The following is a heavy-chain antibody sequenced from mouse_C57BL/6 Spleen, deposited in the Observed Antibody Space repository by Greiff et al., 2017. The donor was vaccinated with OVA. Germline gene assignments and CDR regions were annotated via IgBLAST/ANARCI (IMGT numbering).Heavy chain of an antibody. J-gene: IGHJ4*01. CDR3: ARNFGNYVEAMDY. CDR2: IWTGGGT. V-gene: IGHV2-9-1*01. D-gene: IGHD2-1*01. CDR1: GFSLTSYA. Sequence: VKLVESGPGLVAPSQCLSITCTVSGFSLTSYAISWVRQPPGKGLEWLGVIWTGGGTNYNSALKSRLSISKDNSKSQVFLKMNSLQTDDTARYYCARNFGNYVEAMDYWGQGTSVTVSS.